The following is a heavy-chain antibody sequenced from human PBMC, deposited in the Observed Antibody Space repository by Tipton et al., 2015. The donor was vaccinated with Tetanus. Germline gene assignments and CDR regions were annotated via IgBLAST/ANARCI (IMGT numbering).Heavy chain of an antibody. CDR2: IYYSGST. CDR3: ALSRGCDILTGYFLGYFDL. D-gene: IGHD3-9*01. CDR1: GGSISSGDYY. J-gene: IGHJ2*01. V-gene: IGHV4-30-4*01. Sequence: TLSLTCTVSGGSISSGDYYWSWIRQPPGKGLEWIGYIYYSGSTYYNPSLKSRFTISVDTSKNQFSLKLSSVTAADTAVYYCALSRGCDILTGYFLGYFDLWGRGTLVTVSS.